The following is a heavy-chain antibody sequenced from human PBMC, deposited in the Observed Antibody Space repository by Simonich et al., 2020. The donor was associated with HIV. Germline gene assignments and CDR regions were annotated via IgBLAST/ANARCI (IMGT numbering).Heavy chain of an antibody. CDR1: GYTFTGYY. V-gene: IGHV1-2*06. D-gene: IGHD1-26*01. J-gene: IGHJ3*02. CDR3: ARGGWELYGGAFDI. Sequence: QVQLVQSGAEVKKPGASVKVSCKASGYTFTGYYMDWVRQAPGQGLECMGRIDPKSGGTNRAQKFQGRVTMTRDTSINTAYMEVSRLRSDDTAVYYCARGGWELYGGAFDIWGQGTMVTVSS. CDR2: IDPKSGGT.